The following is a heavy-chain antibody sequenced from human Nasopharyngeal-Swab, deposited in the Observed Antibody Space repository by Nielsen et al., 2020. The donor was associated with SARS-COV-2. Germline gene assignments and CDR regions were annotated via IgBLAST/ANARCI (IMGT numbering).Heavy chain of an antibody. Sequence: SVKVSCKASGYTFTSYAMNWVRQAPGQGLEWMGWINTNTGNPTYAQGFTGRFVFSLDTSVSTAYLQISSLKAENTAVYYCARGPVPVAGPGQGDYWGQGTLVTVSS. CDR1: GYTFTSYA. CDR3: ARGPVPVAGPGQGDY. J-gene: IGHJ4*02. V-gene: IGHV7-4-1*02. CDR2: INTNTGNP. D-gene: IGHD6-19*01.